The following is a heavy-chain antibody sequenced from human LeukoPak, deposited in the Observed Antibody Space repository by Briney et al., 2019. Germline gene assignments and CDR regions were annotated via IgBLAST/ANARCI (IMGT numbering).Heavy chain of an antibody. V-gene: IGHV4-34*01. CDR1: GGSFSGYY. CDR3: ARGGPRYGVDY. Sequence: SETLSLTCAVYGGSFSGYYWSWTRQPPGKGLEWIGEINHSGSTNYNPSLKSRVTISVDTSKNQFSLKLSSVTAADTAVYYCARGGPRYGVDYWGQGTLVTVSS. J-gene: IGHJ4*02. CDR2: INHSGST. D-gene: IGHD4-17*01.